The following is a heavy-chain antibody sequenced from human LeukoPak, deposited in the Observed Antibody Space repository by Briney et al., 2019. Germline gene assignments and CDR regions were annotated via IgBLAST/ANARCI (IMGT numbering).Heavy chain of an antibody. CDR3: ARDGMISYYYYYMDV. CDR2: INPSGGST. J-gene: IGHJ6*03. CDR1: GYTFTSYY. Sequence: ASVKVSCKASGYTFTSYYMHRVRQAPGQGLEWMGIINPSGGSTSYAQKFQGRVTMTRDTSTSTVYMELSSLRSEDTAVYYCARDGMISYYYYYMDVWGKGTTVTVSS. V-gene: IGHV1-46*01. D-gene: IGHD3/OR15-3a*01.